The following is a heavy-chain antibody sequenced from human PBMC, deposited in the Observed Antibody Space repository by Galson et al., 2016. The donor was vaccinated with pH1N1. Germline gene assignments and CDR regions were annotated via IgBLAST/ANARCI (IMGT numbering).Heavy chain of an antibody. J-gene: IGHJ5*02. D-gene: IGHD2-15*01. CDR1: GFTFSGYG. V-gene: IGHV3-30*18. CDR2: MSYDGSKR. Sequence: SPRLSCAASGFTFSGYGMHWVRQAPGKGLEWVAVMSYDGSKRFFADSVKGRFTISRDNSKNTLYLEMNSTRVEDKAVYYYAKDVMDCSGGRCDPDFPLRNWFDPWGLGTLVTVSS. CDR3: AKDVMDCSGGRCDPDFPLRNWFDP.